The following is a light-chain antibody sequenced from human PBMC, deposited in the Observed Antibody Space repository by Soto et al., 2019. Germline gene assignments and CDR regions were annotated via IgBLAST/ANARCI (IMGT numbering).Light chain of an antibody. CDR3: QQYGSSPRT. Sequence: EIVLTQSPGTQSLSPGERATLSCRASQSVSNSYLAWYQQKPGQAPRLLIYGASSRATGIPDRFSGSGSGTDFTLTISRLEPEHFAVYYCQQYGSSPRTFGQGTKVEVK. CDR1: QSVSNSY. J-gene: IGKJ1*01. CDR2: GAS. V-gene: IGKV3-20*01.